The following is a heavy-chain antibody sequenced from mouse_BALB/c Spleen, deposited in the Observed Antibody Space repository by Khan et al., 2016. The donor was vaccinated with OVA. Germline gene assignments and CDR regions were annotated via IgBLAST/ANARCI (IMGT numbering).Heavy chain of an antibody. V-gene: IGHV9-3-1*01. Sequence: QIQLVQSGPELKKPGETVKISCKTSGNTFTNSGINWVKQAPGKGLKWMGWINTYTGEPTYADVLKGRFAFYLETSASTAYMQINNLKKDDAATYFCSRPPYFSYVRVYCGQCTSFTVSS. CDR2: INTYTGEP. CDR1: GNTFTNSG. D-gene: IGHD2-10*01. CDR3: SRPPYFSYVRVY. J-gene: IGHJ4*01.